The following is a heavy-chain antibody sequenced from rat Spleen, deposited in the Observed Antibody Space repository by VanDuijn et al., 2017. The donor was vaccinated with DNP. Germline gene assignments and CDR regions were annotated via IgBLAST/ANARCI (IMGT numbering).Heavy chain of an antibody. CDR1: GFSLTGYS. Sequence: QVQLTDSGPGLVQPSETLSLTCAVSGFSLTGYSVYWVSPPSGKGLEWMGGMWTGGATDYNSALKPRLSISRDTSKSQVFLKMNSLQTEDIATYYCARDQGYGYFDFWGQGVMVTVSS. V-gene: IGHV2-30*01. CDR2: MWTGGAT. CDR3: ARDQGYGYFDF. D-gene: IGHD4-3*01. J-gene: IGHJ2*01.